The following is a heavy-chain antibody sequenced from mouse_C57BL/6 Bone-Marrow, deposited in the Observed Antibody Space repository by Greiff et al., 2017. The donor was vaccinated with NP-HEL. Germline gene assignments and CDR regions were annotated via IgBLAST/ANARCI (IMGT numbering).Heavy chain of an antibody. CDR3: ARVYYGSSYFDY. J-gene: IGHJ2*01. Sequence: VQLKESGGGLVKPGGSLKLSCAASGFTFSSYAMSWVRQTPEKRLEWVATISDGGSYTYYPDNVKGRFTISRDNAKNNLYLQMSHLKSEDTAMYYCARVYYGSSYFDYWGQGTTLTVSS. CDR1: GFTFSSYA. D-gene: IGHD1-1*01. CDR2: ISDGGSYT. V-gene: IGHV5-4*01.